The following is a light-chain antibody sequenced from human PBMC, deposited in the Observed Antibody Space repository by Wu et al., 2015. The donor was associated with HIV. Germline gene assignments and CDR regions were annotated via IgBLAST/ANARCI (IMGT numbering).Light chain of an antibody. CDR2: GAS. Sequence: DIVMTQSPVTSSVSLGERATLSCWASQSISTRLAWYQQKPGQAPRLLIYGASTRATNTPARFSGSGSGTDFTLTISSLQSEDFAVYYCQQYYDWPITFGQGTRLDIK. V-gene: IGKV3-15*01. J-gene: IGKJ5*01. CDR3: QQYYDWPIT. CDR1: QSISTR.